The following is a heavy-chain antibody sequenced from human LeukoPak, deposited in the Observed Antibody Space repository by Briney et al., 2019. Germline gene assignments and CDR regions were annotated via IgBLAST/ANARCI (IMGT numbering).Heavy chain of an antibody. CDR2: ISSSSSYI. J-gene: IGHJ4*02. CDR1: GFTFSSYS. CDR3: ATGPDYYDSSGYPY. D-gene: IGHD3-22*01. Sequence: GGSLRLSCAASGFTFSSYSMNWVRQAPGKGLEWVSSISSSSSYIYYADAVKGRFTISRDNAKNSLYLQMTSLRAADTAVYYCATGPDYYDSSGYPYWGQGTLVTVSS. V-gene: IGHV3-21*01.